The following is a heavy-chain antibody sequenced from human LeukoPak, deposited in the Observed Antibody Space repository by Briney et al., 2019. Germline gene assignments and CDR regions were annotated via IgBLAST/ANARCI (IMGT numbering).Heavy chain of an antibody. CDR3: ARAVDIVVVVAATLFDY. Sequence: GALRLSCGASGFTFSSYGMSWVRQAPGKGLEWVSSIRGSGGRTFYADSVKGRFTISRDTSKNTLYLQMNSLRAEDTAVYYCARAVDIVVVVAATLFDYWGQGTLVTVSS. V-gene: IGHV3-23*01. CDR2: IRGSGGRT. D-gene: IGHD2-15*01. CDR1: GFTFSSYG. J-gene: IGHJ4*02.